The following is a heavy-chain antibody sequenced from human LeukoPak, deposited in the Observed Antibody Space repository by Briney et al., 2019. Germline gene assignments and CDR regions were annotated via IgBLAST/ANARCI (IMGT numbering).Heavy chain of an antibody. CDR3: AREGDNYDFWSGSSMNWFDP. CDR1: GYTFTGYY. Sequence: ASVKVSCKASGYTFTGYYMHWVRQAPGQGLERMGRINPNSGGTNYAQKFQGRVTMTRDTSISTAYMELSRLRSDDTAVYYCAREGDNYDFWSGSSMNWFDPWGQGTLVTVSS. V-gene: IGHV1-2*06. D-gene: IGHD3-3*01. J-gene: IGHJ5*02. CDR2: INPNSGGT.